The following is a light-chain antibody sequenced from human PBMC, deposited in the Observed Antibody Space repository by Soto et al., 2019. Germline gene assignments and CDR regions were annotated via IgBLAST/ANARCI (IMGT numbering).Light chain of an antibody. CDR3: QQCNNWPYT. V-gene: IGKV3-15*01. CDR2: DAS. J-gene: IGKJ2*01. Sequence: EVVMTQSPATLSVSPGERATLSCRASLSVRSNLVWYQQKPGQPPRLLIYDASTRATGIPARFSGSGSGTDFTLTISSLQSEDFALYFCQQCNNWPYTFGLGTKLEIK. CDR1: LSVRSN.